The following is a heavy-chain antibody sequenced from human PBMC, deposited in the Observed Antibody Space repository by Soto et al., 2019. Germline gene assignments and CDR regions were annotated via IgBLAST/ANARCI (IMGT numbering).Heavy chain of an antibody. J-gene: IGHJ4*02. CDR2: IYYSGST. V-gene: IGHV4-31*03. CDR1: GGSISSGGYY. D-gene: IGHD5-12*01. Sequence: PSETLCLTCTVSGGSISSGGYYWSWIRQHPGKGLEWIGYIYYSGSTYYNPSLKSRITISVDTSKNQFSLKLSSVTAADTAVYYCATVPLRPYGNFDYWGQGTLVTGSS. CDR3: ATVPLRPYGNFDY.